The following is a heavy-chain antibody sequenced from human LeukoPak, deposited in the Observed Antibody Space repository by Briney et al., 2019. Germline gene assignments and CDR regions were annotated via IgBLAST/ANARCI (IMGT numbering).Heavy chain of an antibody. CDR2: ISYDGSNK. CDR1: GFTFSSYA. CDR3: AREMESTGSYSFDY. J-gene: IGHJ4*02. Sequence: GGSLRLSCAASGFTFSSYAMHWVRQAPGKGLEWVAVISYDGSNKYYADSVKGRFTISRDNSKNTLYLQMNSLRAEDTAVYYCAREMESTGSYSFDYWGQGTLVTVSS. D-gene: IGHD1-26*01. V-gene: IGHV3-30-3*01.